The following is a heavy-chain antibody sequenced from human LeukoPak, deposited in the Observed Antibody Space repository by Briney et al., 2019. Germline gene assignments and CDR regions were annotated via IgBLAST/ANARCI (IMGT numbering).Heavy chain of an antibody. CDR2: INPNSGGT. D-gene: IGHD3-3*01. J-gene: IGHJ6*02. V-gene: IGHV1-2*04. CDR3: ARGALWSGYYFPYYYYYGMDV. CDR1: GYTFTGYY. Sequence: ASVKVPCAASGYTFTGYYMHWVRQAPGQGLEWMGWINPNSGGTNYAQKFQGWVTMTRDTSISTAYMELSRLRSDDTAVYYCARGALWSGYYFPYYYYYGMDVWGQGTTVTVSS.